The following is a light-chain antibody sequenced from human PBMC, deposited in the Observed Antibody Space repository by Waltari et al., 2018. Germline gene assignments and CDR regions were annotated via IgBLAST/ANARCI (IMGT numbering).Light chain of an antibody. CDR1: QNINNY. V-gene: IGKV1-33*01. CDR2: DVS. J-gene: IGKJ4*01. Sequence: DIQMTQSPSSLSASEGDRVTITCQASQNINNYLNWYQHKPGKGPKLLIYDVSDLERGVPPRFSGGGFGTEFKLIISSLQPEDAATYYCQQYENLPLTFGGGTTVEI. CDR3: QQYENLPLT.